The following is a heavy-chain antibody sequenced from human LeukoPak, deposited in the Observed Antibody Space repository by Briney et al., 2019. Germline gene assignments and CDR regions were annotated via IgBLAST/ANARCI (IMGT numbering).Heavy chain of an antibody. CDR2: INHSGST. Sequence: SETLSLTCPVYGGSFSGYYWSWIRQPPGKGLEWMGEINHSGSTNYNPSLKSRVTISVDTSKNQFSLKLSSVTAADTAVYYCARGPYSSSSYYFDYWGQGTLVTVSS. CDR1: GGSFSGYY. D-gene: IGHD6-6*01. V-gene: IGHV4-34*01. J-gene: IGHJ4*02. CDR3: ARGPYSSSSYYFDY.